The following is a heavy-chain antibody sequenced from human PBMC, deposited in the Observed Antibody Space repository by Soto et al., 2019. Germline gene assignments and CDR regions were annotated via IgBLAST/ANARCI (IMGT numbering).Heavy chain of an antibody. V-gene: IGHV3-23*01. CDR2: ISASGDST. CDR3: KIGAWGGSPPPKRYYFDA. D-gene: IGHD1-26*01. Sequence: EVQLLESGVGLVQPGESLRLSCAASGFSFTTYVMGWVRQAPGMGLEWVSGISASGDSTFYAESVEGRFTISRDNSKNCLYLQMNILRVDDTAIYHFKIGAWGGSPPPKRYYFDAWGQGTVVSVSS. J-gene: IGHJ4*02. CDR1: GFSFTTYV.